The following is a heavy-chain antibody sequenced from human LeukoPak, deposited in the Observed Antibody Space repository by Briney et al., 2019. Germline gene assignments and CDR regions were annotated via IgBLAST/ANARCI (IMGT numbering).Heavy chain of an antibody. J-gene: IGHJ3*02. CDR2: IYSGGST. V-gene: IGHV3-53*01. CDR3: AREILATHAFDI. D-gene: IGHD2-15*01. Sequence: GGSLRLSCAASGFTVSSNYMSWVRQAPGKGLEWVSVIYSGGSTYYADSVKGRSTISRDNSKNTLYLQMNSLRAEDTAVYYCAREILATHAFDIWGQGTMVTVSS. CDR1: GFTVSSNY.